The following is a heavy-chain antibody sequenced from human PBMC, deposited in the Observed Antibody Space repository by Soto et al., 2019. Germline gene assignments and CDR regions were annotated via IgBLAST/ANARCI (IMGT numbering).Heavy chain of an antibody. CDR3: ARDRSDSSGYYYVSGYYYGLDG. CDR1: GFTFSSYA. Sequence: GGSLRLSCAASGFTFSSYAMHWVRQAPGKGLEWVAVISYDGSNKYYADSVKGRFTISRDNSKNTLYLQMNSLRAEDTAVYYCARDRSDSSGYYYVSGYYYGLDGWGQGTTVTVAS. D-gene: IGHD3-22*01. CDR2: ISYDGSNK. J-gene: IGHJ6*02. V-gene: IGHV3-30-3*01.